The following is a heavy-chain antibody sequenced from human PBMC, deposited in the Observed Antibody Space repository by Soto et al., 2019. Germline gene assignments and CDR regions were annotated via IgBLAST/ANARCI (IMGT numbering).Heavy chain of an antibody. J-gene: IGHJ5*02. V-gene: IGHV1-18*01. Sequence: ASVKVSCTASGYTFTSYGISWVRQAPGQGLEWMGWISAYNGNTNYAQKLQGRVTMTTDTSTSAAYMELRSLRSDDTAVYYCARDDILTHNWFDPWGQGTLVTVSS. CDR2: ISAYNGNT. D-gene: IGHD3-9*01. CDR1: GYTFTSYG. CDR3: ARDDILTHNWFDP.